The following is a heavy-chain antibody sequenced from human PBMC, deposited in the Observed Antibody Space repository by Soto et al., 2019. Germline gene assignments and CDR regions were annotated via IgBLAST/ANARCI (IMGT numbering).Heavy chain of an antibody. V-gene: IGHV1-18*01. J-gene: IGHJ5*02. D-gene: IGHD3-3*01. CDR1: GYTFTSYG. Sequence: ASVKVSCKASGYTFTSYGISWVRQAPGQGLEWMGWISAYNGNTNYAQKLQGRVTMTTDTSTSTAYMELRSLRSDDTAVYYCARALVTSTYYDFWSGHSNWIDPWGQGTLVTFSS. CDR3: ARALVTSTYYDFWSGHSNWIDP. CDR2: ISAYNGNT.